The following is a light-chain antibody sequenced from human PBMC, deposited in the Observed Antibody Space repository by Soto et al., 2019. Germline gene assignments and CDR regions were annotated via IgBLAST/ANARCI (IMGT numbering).Light chain of an antibody. CDR3: QQFGGSPMYT. CDR2: GAS. Sequence: EIVLTQSPGTLSLSPGERVTLSCRASQSVSSNYLAWYQQKPGQAPRLLVYGASSRATGIPDRFSGSGSGTDFTLTISRLEPEDFVVYYCQQFGGSPMYTFGQGTKLEIK. J-gene: IGKJ2*01. V-gene: IGKV3-20*01. CDR1: QSVSSNY.